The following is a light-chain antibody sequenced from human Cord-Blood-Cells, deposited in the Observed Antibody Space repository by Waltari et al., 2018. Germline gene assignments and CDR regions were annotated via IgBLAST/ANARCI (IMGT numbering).Light chain of an antibody. CDR1: QSISIY. CDR2: AAS. Sequence: DIKMTQSPYSLSASVGYRVPITCRTSQSISIYLNWYKQKPGKAPKPLIYAASCLQSGVPSRFSGSGSGTDFTLTISSLQPEDFATYYCQQSYSTPRTFGQGTKWEIK. V-gene: IGKV1-39*01. J-gene: IGKJ1*01. CDR3: QQSYSTPRT.